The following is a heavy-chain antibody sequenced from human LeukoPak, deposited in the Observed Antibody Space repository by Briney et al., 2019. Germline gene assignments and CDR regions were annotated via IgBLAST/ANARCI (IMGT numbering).Heavy chain of an antibody. D-gene: IGHD6-19*01. Sequence: GGSLRLSCAASGFTLSSYWMHWVRQGPEKGLVWVSRINDHGSSTDYADSVKGRFTISRDNGKNTLYLQMNSLRAEDTAVYYCARIPVGGNRAFDTWGQGTMVTVSS. CDR2: INDHGSST. V-gene: IGHV3-74*01. J-gene: IGHJ3*02. CDR1: GFTLSSYW. CDR3: ARIPVGGNRAFDT.